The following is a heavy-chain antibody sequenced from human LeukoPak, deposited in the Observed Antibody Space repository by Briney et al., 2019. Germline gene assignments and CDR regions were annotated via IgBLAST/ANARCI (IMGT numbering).Heavy chain of an antibody. CDR1: GFTFSSYS. CDR2: ISSSSGYI. CDR3: ARSGGMDV. J-gene: IGHJ6*02. Sequence: KPGGSLRLSCAASGFTFSSYSMNWVCQAPGKGLEWVSSISSSSGYIYYADSVKGRFTLSRDNAKNSLYLQMNSLRAEDRAVYYCARSGGMDVWGQGTTVTVSS. V-gene: IGHV3-21*01.